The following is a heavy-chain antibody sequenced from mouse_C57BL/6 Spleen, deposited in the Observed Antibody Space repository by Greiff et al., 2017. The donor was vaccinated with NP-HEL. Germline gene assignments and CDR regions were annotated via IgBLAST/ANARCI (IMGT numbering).Heavy chain of an antibody. CDR2: INPGSGNT. CDR1: GYAFTNYL. Sequence: VQLQQSGAELVRPGTSVKVSCKASGYAFTNYLIEWVKQRPGQGLEWIGVINPGSGNTYYNEKFKGKATLTADKSSSTAYMELRSLTSEDSAVYFCARGADYYAMDYWGQGTSVTVSS. J-gene: IGHJ4*01. CDR3: ARGADYYAMDY. V-gene: IGHV1-54*01. D-gene: IGHD3-3*01.